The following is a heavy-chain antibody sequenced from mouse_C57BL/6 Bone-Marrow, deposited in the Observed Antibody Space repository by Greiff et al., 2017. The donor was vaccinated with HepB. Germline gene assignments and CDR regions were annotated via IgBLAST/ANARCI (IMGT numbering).Heavy chain of an antibody. CDR1: GFTFSSYA. D-gene: IGHD3-1*01. V-gene: IGHV5-4*01. Sequence: EVQLVESGGGLVKPGGSLKLSCAASGFTFSSYAMSWVRQTPEKRLEWVATISDGGSDTYYPDNVKGRSTISRDNAKNNLYLQMSHLKSEDTAMYYCARERGAKLEILVFAYWGQGTLVTVSA. J-gene: IGHJ3*01. CDR2: ISDGGSDT. CDR3: ARERGAKLEILVFAY.